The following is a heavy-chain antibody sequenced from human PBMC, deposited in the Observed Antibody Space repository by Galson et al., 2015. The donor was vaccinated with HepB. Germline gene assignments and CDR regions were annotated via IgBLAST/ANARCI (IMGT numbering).Heavy chain of an antibody. D-gene: IGHD3-16*01. V-gene: IGHV6-1*01. CDR3: ARGRNGGLDG. CDR1: GDSVFTNGVA. CDR2: TYFRSTVRH. Sequence: CAISGDSVFTNGVAWNWIMHSPSRGLEWLGRTYFRSTVRHDHAVSVESRITINLDTSVNHFSLQLNSVTPEDTAMYYCARGRNGGLDGWGQGTLVTVSS. J-gene: IGHJ5*02.